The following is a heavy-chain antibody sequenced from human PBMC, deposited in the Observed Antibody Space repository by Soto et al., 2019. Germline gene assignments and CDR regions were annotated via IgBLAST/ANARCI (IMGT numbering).Heavy chain of an antibody. CDR3: ARSTSTTAYHYAMAV. J-gene: IGHJ6*02. CDR2: ISYDGSNK. V-gene: IGHV3-33*01. CDR1: GFLFSRYC. D-gene: IGHD3-9*01. Sequence: GGSLRPSCAESGFLFSRYCMQWVRQASGQGLEWVAVISYDGSNKYYADSVKGRFTLSRDNYKNTLYLQMNSLSAEDTAVYYCARSTSTTAYHYAMAVCGQGPTVTVPS.